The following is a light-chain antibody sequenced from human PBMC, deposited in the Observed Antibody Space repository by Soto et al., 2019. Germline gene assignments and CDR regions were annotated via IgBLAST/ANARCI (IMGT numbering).Light chain of an antibody. CDR2: EVR. Sequence: QSVLTQPASVSGSPGQSITISCSGTSRDVGAYNLVSWYQQFPGKGPKLLIYEVRHRPSGVSYRFSGSKSGNTASLTISSLLPEEEAVYFCSSFSSRNALVFGRGTKVTVL. J-gene: IGLJ2*01. CDR3: SSFSSRNALV. CDR1: SRDVGAYNL. V-gene: IGLV2-14*01.